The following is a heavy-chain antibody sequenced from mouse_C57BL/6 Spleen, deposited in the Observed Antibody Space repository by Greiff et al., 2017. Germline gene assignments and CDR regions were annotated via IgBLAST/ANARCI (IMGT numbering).Heavy chain of an antibody. CDR3: ARVFGYFDY. CDR1: GYTFTDYY. J-gene: IGHJ2*01. CDR2: INPNNGGT. V-gene: IGHV1-26*01. Sequence: VQLQQSGPELVKPGASVKISCKASGYTFTDYYMNWVKQSHGKSLEWIGDINPNNGGTSYNQKFKGKATLTVDKSSSTAYMELRSLTSEDSAVYYCARVFGYFDYWGQGTTLTVSS.